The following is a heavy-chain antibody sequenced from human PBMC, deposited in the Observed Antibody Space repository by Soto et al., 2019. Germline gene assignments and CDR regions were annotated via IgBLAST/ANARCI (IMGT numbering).Heavy chain of an antibody. J-gene: IGHJ4*02. CDR1: GGTLSSSA. V-gene: IGHV1-69*13. CDR2: IIPIFGTA. Sequence: RASVKVSCKASGGTLSSSAISWVRQAPGHGLEWMGGIIPIFGTANYAQKFQGRVTITADESTSTAYMELSSLRSEDTAVYYCAIYGDYVPLPPQWGQGTLVTVSS. D-gene: IGHD4-17*01. CDR3: AIYGDYVPLPPQ.